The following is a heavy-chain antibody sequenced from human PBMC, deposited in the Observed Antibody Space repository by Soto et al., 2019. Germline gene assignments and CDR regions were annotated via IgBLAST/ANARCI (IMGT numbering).Heavy chain of an antibody. D-gene: IGHD6-19*01. J-gene: IGHJ6*02. CDR2: ISYDGSNK. Sequence: PVGSLRLSCAASGFTFSSYGMHWVRQAPGKGLEWVAVISYDGSNKYYADSVKGRFTISRDNSKNTLYLQMNSLRAEDTAVYYCAYDATASGWYRFYYYGMDVWGQGTTVTVSS. CDR1: GFTFSSYG. CDR3: AYDATASGWYRFYYYGMDV. V-gene: IGHV3-30*18.